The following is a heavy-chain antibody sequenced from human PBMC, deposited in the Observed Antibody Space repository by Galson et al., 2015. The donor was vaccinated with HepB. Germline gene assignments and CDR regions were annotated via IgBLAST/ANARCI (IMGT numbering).Heavy chain of an antibody. J-gene: IGHJ4*02. V-gene: IGHV3-64*02. D-gene: IGHD3-22*01. CDR2: ISNSGRSR. CDR3: GDQSITMRAVVIRTIDY. Sequence: QAPGKGLELVSRISNSGRSRYYRDSVKGRFSISRDISKNTLYLQMGSLRAEDMAVYYCGDQSITMRAVVIRTIDYWGQGTLVTVSS.